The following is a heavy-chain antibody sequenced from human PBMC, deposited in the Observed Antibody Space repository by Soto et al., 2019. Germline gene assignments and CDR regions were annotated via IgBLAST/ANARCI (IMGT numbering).Heavy chain of an antibody. Sequence: QVQLVQSGAEVKKPGASVKISCKASGCTFIHYYIHWVRQAPGQGLEWMAIINPNGGNTNYAQKFQGRVTVTSGTSTTTVSMELNSLESDDTAVYFCASSLLQGDFWGQGTLVTVSS. CDR1: GCTFIHYY. CDR3: ASSLLQGDF. V-gene: IGHV1-46*01. J-gene: IGHJ4*02. CDR2: INPNGGNT. D-gene: IGHD2-21*01.